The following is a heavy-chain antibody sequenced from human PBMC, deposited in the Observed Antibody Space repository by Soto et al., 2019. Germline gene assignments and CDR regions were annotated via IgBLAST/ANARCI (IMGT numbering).Heavy chain of an antibody. CDR1: GYTFTIHY. V-gene: IGHV1-46*01. D-gene: IGHD2-21*02. CDR3: ARLWGISVFGDHDDAFDL. J-gene: IGHJ3*01. CDR2: INPSGGDT. Sequence: QVQLVQSGAEVKKPGASVKLSCKASGYTFTIHYMHWVRQAPGQGLEWMGIINPSGGDTIYAQKCQGRVTMTRDTSTSTVYMELSSLRPEDTAVYYCARLWGISVFGDHDDAFDLWGQGTMVTVSS.